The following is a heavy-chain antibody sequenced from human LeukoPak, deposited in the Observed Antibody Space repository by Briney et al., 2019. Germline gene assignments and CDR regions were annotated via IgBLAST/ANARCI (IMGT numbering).Heavy chain of an antibody. V-gene: IGHV1-24*01. D-gene: IGHD2-21*01. CDR2: FDPEVGKT. J-gene: IGHJ4*02. CDR3: ATDMVGYCGDVICYSEAY. Sequence: ASVKVSCKVSGYSLTALSMHWVRQAPGKGLEWMGGFDPEVGKTMYAEKLDGRLTVTDDTSADTAYMQLSSLRLEDTAVYYCATDMVGYCGDVICYSEAYWGQGTLVTVSS. CDR1: GYSLTALS.